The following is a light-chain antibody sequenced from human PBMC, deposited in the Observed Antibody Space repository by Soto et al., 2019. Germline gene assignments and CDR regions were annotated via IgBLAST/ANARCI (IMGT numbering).Light chain of an antibody. CDR1: QSVSSN. CDR3: QQYNNWPPRT. Sequence: EIVMTQSPATLSVPPGERATLSCRASQSVSSNLAWYQQKPGQAPRLLIYGASTRATGIPARFSGSGSGTEFTLTISSLQSEDFAVYYCQQYNNWPPRTFGQGTKVEIK. J-gene: IGKJ1*01. CDR2: GAS. V-gene: IGKV3-15*01.